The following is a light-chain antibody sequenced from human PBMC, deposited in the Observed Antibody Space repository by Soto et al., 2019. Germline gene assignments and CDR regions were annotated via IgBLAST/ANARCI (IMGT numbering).Light chain of an antibody. CDR1: SSDVGGYNY. CDR2: EVT. V-gene: IGLV2-14*01. Sequence: QSVLTQPACVSGSPGQSITISCTGTSSDVGGYNYVSWFQQSPGKAPKVMIYEVTNRPSGVSNRFSGSKSGNTASLTISGLQAEDEADYYCSSYTSSNTLIFGGGTKLTVL. J-gene: IGLJ2*01. CDR3: SSYTSSNTLI.